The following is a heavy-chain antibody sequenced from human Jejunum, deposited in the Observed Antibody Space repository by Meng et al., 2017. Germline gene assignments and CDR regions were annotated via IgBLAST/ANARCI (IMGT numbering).Heavy chain of an antibody. CDR3: KPSHPGGYYYVPFDC. D-gene: IGHD3-22*01. V-gene: IGHV3-73*01. Sequence: GESLKISCAASGFTFSGSTMHWVRQASGKGLEWVGRITTKANHYATAYAASVKGRFTISRDDSKTAADLQMNSLKTEDTAIYYCKPSHPGGYYYVPFDCWGQGTLVTVSS. CDR2: ITTKANHYAT. CDR1: GFTFSGST. J-gene: IGHJ4*02.